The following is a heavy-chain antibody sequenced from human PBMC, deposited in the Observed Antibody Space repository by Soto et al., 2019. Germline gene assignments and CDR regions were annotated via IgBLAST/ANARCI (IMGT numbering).Heavy chain of an antibody. V-gene: IGHV4-31*03. CDR3: ARTSYDSSGTAADP. D-gene: IGHD3-22*01. Sequence: QVRLQESGPGLVKPSQTLSLTCTVSGGSISSGGYYWSWIRQHPGKGLEWIGYIYYSGSTYYNPSLKSRVTIAVXTXQNQFSLKLSSVTAADTAVYYCARTSYDSSGTAADPWGQGTLVTVSS. CDR2: IYYSGST. J-gene: IGHJ5*02. CDR1: GGSISSGGYY.